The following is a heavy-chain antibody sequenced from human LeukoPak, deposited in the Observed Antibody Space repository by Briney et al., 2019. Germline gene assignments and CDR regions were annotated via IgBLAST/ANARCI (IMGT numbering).Heavy chain of an antibody. Sequence: GGSLTLSFAASGFTFSSYVTGWVRQPPGKGREWGSCISGNGATTYYTDSVKGRSTISRDNSKNTLYLQGDSLRAEDTALYYCAIGPRQKRGLSTYWGQGTLVIVSS. CDR2: ISGNGATT. D-gene: IGHD3/OR15-3a*01. CDR3: AIGPRQKRGLSTY. J-gene: IGHJ4*02. V-gene: IGHV3-23*01. CDR1: GFTFSSYV.